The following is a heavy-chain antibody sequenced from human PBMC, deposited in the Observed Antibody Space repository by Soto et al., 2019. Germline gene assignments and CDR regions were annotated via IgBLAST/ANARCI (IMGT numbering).Heavy chain of an antibody. J-gene: IGHJ6*02. CDR3: ARHLNGYYGMDV. CDR1: GFTVSSND. V-gene: IGHV3-53*02. Sequence: EVQLVETGGGLIQPGGSLRLSCAASGFTVSSNDMSWVRQAPGKGLEWVSVIYSGGSTYYADSVKGRFTISRDNSKNTLYLQMNSRRAEDTAVYYCARHLNGYYGMDVWGQGTTVTVSS. CDR2: IYSGGST.